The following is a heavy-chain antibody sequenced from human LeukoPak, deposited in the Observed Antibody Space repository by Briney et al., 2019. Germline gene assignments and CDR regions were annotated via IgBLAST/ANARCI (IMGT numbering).Heavy chain of an antibody. CDR2: IKQDGSEK. D-gene: IGHD1-1*01. V-gene: IGHV3-7*01. CDR1: GFTFSNYW. J-gene: IGHJ3*02. CDR3: ARDRRSVWNVDAFDI. Sequence: PGGSLRLSCAASGFTFSNYWMSWVRQAPGKGLEWVGNIKQDGSEKYYVDSVKGRFTISRDNARNSLYLQMNSLRAEDTAVYYCARDRRSVWNVDAFDIWGQGTMVTVSS.